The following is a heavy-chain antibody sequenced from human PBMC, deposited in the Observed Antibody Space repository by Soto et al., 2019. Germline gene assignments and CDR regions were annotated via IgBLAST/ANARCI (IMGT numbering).Heavy chain of an antibody. CDR3: GRFIAPPRRNWSAP. Sequence: ASVKVSCKASGYTFTSYYMHWVRQVPGQGLEWMGVIGPGGGSTTHAQKFQGRVTMTRDTSTSTVYMELSSLRSEDTAMYYCGRFIAPPRRNWSAPWGQGTLVTVSS. J-gene: IGHJ5*02. CDR1: GYTFTSYY. V-gene: IGHV1-46*01. CDR2: IGPGGGST. D-gene: IGHD6-13*01.